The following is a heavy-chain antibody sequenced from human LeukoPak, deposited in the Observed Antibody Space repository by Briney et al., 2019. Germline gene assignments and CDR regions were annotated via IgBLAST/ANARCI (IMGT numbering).Heavy chain of an antibody. J-gene: IGHJ5*02. CDR2: LYDNGRT. V-gene: IGHV4-59*13. CDR1: GGSISNYY. CDR3: ARHYGP. D-gene: IGHD3-16*01. Sequence: SETLSLTCTVSGGSISNYYWSWIRQPPGKGLEWIGYLYDNGRTNYNPSLESRVTISQDTSKNQFSLKLTFVTAADTAVYYCARHYGPWGQGTLVTVSS.